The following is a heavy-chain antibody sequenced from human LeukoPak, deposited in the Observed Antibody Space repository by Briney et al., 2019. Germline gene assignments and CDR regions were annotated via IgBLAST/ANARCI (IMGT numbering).Heavy chain of an antibody. CDR2: ISYDGSNK. CDR3: AKDLGSRDYYMDV. J-gene: IGHJ6*03. Sequence: GGSLRLSCAASGFTFSSYAMHWVRQAPGKGLEWVAVISYDGSNKYYADSVKGRFTISRDNSKNTLYLQMNSLRAEDTAVYYCAKDLGSRDYYMDVWGKGTTVTVSS. V-gene: IGHV3-30-3*01. CDR1: GFTFSSYA. D-gene: IGHD7-27*01.